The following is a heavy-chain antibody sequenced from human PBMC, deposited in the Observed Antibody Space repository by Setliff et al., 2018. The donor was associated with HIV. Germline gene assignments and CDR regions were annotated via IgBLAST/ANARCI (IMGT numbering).Heavy chain of an antibody. V-gene: IGHV3-7*01. Sequence: GGSLRLSCAASGFIFSTNWMHWIRQVPGKGLEWVANIEQDGSGEYYVGSVKGRFTISRDNAKNSLYLQMNSLRADDTSVYYCARIQNHVWDYWGQGTLVTVSS. D-gene: IGHD5-18*01. CDR2: IEQDGSGE. CDR3: ARIQNHVWDY. J-gene: IGHJ4*02. CDR1: GFIFSTNW.